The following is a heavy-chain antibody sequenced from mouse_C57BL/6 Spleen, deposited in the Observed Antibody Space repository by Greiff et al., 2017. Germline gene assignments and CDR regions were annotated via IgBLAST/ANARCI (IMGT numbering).Heavy chain of an antibody. J-gene: IGHJ4*01. D-gene: IGHD4-1*01. V-gene: IGHV1-64*01. Sequence: QVQLQQSGAELVKPGASVKLSCKASGYTFTSYWMHWVKQRPGQGLEWIGMIHPNSGSTNYNEKFKSKATLTVDKSSSTAYMQLSSLTSEDSAVYYCARPGAGTRAMDYWGQGTSGTVSS. CDR3: ARPGAGTRAMDY. CDR2: IHPNSGST. CDR1: GYTFTSYW.